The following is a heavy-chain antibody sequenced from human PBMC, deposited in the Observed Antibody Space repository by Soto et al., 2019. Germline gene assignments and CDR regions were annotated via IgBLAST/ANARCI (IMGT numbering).Heavy chain of an antibody. D-gene: IGHD3-16*01. Sequence: QVQLVQSGAAVKKPGASVKVSCKASGFSFTGYYIHWLRQAPGQGPEWMGWMNAKSGDTFFAQRFQGKFNMTWDTSLSTAYMEVGSLTSDDTAMYYCARGNPFNYAGFDVWGQGTTVAVSS. CDR3: ARGNPFNYAGFDV. CDR2: MNAKSGDT. V-gene: IGHV1-2*02. CDR1: GFSFTGYY. J-gene: IGHJ6*02.